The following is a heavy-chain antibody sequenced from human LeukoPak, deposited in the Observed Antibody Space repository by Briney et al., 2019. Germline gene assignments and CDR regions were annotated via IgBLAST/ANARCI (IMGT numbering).Heavy chain of an antibody. CDR1: GFIFSKYS. J-gene: IGHJ4*02. CDR3: ARVSDTGYTYAYSYFFDF. Sequence: GGSLRLSCEGFGFIFSKYSMIWVRQAPGKGLEWISYISGTSRTTYFADSVKGRFSVSRDNDENLVYLKMNSLRAEDTAVYFCARVSDTGYTYAYSYFFDFWGQGTLVTVST. CDR2: ISGTSRTT. D-gene: IGHD5-18*01. V-gene: IGHV3-48*01.